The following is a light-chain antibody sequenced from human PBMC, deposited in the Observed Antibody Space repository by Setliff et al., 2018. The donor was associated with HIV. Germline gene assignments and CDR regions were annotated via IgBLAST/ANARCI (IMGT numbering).Light chain of an antibody. V-gene: IGLV2-14*01. CDR1: SSDIGGYNF. CDR3: SSYTSSSPYV. J-gene: IGLJ1*01. Sequence: QSVLTQPASVSGSPGQSITISCTGTSSDIGGYNFVSWYQHHPGKAPKLMIYEVTNRPSGVSNRFSGSKSGITAFLTISGLQADDEADYYCSSYTSSSPYVFGTGTKVTVL. CDR2: EVT.